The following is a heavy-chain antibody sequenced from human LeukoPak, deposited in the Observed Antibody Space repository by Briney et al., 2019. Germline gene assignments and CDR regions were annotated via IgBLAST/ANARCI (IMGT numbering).Heavy chain of an antibody. CDR3: ARGGRAVSGFNWFDP. V-gene: IGHV1-2*02. J-gene: IGHJ5*02. D-gene: IGHD1-1*01. Sequence: ASVKVSCKASAHTFTAYYMYWVRQAPGQGLEWMGWINPKSGGTNYAQNFQGRVTVTRDTSINTAYMDLSRLRSDDTAVYYCARGGRAVSGFNWFDPWGQGTLVTVSS. CDR1: AHTFTAYY. CDR2: INPKSGGT.